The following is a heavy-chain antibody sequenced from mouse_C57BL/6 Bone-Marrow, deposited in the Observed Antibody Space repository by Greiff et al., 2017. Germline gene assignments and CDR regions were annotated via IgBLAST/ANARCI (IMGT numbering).Heavy chain of an antibody. CDR1: GYTFTDYY. V-gene: IGHV1-26*01. CDR2: INPNNGGT. CDR3: ARPQGY. J-gene: IGHJ2*01. Sequence: VQLQQSGPELVKPGASVKISCKASGYTFTDYYMNWVKQSHGKSLEWIGDINPNNGGTSYNQKFKGKATLTVDKSSSTAYMELRSLTSEDSAVYYCARPQGYWGQGITLTVSS.